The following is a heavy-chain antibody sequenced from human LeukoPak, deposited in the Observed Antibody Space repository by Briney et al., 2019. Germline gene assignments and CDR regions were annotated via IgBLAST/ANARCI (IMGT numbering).Heavy chain of an antibody. D-gene: IGHD4-17*01. J-gene: IGHJ4*01. CDR3: ARARNDYGDYVFDF. Sequence: GGSLGLSCAASGFTFSIYSMNWVRQAPGKGLEWVSSISSSSSYIYYADSLKGRFTISRDNAKNSLYLQMNSLRAEDTAVYYCARARNDYGDYVFDFWGQEPWSPSPQ. V-gene: IGHV3-21*01. CDR1: GFTFSIYS. CDR2: ISSSSSYI.